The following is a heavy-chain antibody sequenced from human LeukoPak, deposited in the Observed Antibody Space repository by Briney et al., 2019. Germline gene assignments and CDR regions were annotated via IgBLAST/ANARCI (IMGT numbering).Heavy chain of an antibody. Sequence: PGGSLRLSCAASGFTISIYAMNWVRQAPGKGLEWVSSIKNSGDTTYYADSVKGRFTISRDISKRTLYLQMNSLRPEDTAVYYCGREPYGDSVHNYWGREPLVTVSS. V-gene: IGHV3-23*01. D-gene: IGHD4-17*01. CDR1: GFTISIYA. CDR3: GREPYGDSVHNY. CDR2: IKNSGDTT. J-gene: IGHJ4*02.